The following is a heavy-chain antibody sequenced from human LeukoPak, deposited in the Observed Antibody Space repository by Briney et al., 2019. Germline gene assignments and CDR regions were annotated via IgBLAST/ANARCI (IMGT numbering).Heavy chain of an antibody. CDR2: ISAYYSNT. CDR1: GYTFTSYG. V-gene: IGHV1-18*01. CDR3: ARGDEYSSTWYYYYFDS. Sequence: ASVKVSCKASGYTFTSYGISWVRQAPGQGLEWMGWISAYYSNTNYAQKLQGRVTMTTDTSTSTAYMELRSLRSDDTAVYYCARGDEYSSTWYYYYFDSWGQGTLVTVSS. D-gene: IGHD6-13*01. J-gene: IGHJ4*02.